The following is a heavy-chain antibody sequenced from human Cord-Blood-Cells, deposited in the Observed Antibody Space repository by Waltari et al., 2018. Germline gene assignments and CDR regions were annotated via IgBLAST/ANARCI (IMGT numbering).Heavy chain of an antibody. CDR1: GFTFTSSA. J-gene: IGHJ4*02. D-gene: IGHD3-22*01. V-gene: IGHV1-58*01. CDR3: AAHYYDSSGYCY. Sequence: GFTFTSSAVQWVRQARGQRLEWIGWIVVGSGNTNYAQKFQERVTITRDMSTSTAYMELSSLRSEDTAVYYCAAHYYDSSGYCYWGQGTLVTVSS. CDR2: IVVGSGNT.